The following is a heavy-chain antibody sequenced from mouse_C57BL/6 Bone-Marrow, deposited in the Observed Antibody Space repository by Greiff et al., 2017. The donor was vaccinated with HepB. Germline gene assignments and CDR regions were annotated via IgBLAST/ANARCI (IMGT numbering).Heavy chain of an antibody. J-gene: IGHJ1*03. CDR1: GFTFTDYY. CDR2: IRNKANGYTT. Sequence: EVKLLESGGGLVQPGGSLSLSCAASGFTFTDYYMSWVRQPPGKALEWFGFIRNKANGYTTEYSASVKGRFTISRDNSQSILYLQMNARRAEDSATYYCASLSWYFDVWGTGTTVTVSS. V-gene: IGHV7-3*01. CDR3: ASLSWYFDV.